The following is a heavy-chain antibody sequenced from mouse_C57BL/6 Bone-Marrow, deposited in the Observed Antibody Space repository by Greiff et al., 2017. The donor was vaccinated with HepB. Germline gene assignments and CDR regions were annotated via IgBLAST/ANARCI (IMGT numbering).Heavy chain of an antibody. CDR2: IDPENGDT. D-gene: IGHD2-1*01. CDR1: GFNIKDDY. Sequence: EVKLMESGAELVRPGASVKLSCTASGFNIKDDYMHWVKQRPEQGLEWIGWIDPENGDTEYASKFQGKATITADTSSNTAYLQLSSLTSEDTAVYYCTHGNPGGYWGQGTTLTVSS. V-gene: IGHV14-4*01. J-gene: IGHJ2*01. CDR3: THGNPGGY.